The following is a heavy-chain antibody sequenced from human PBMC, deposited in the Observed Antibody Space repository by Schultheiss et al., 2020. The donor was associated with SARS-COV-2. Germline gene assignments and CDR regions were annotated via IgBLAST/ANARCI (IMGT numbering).Heavy chain of an antibody. D-gene: IGHD6-6*01. V-gene: IGHV4-34*01. Sequence: SQTLSLTCAVYGGSFSGYYWGWIRQPPGKGLEWIGSIYYSGSTYYNPSLKSRVTISVDTSKNQFSLKLSSVTAADTAVYYCARSPVGAARRPWYFDLWGRGTLVTVSS. CDR3: ARSPVGAARRPWYFDL. CDR1: GGSFSGYY. CDR2: IYYSGST. J-gene: IGHJ2*01.